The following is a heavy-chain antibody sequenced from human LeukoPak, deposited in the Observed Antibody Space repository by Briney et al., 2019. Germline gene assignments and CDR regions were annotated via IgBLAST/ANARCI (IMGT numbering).Heavy chain of an antibody. J-gene: IGHJ4*02. CDR3: ARDYDGNSHFDY. V-gene: IGHV3-21*01. Sequence: GGSLRLSSAASGFTFSLSNMNWVRLAPGKGLEWVSSISSSSSYINYADSVKGRFTISRDNAKNSLYLQMNSLRVEDTAVYYCARDYDGNSHFDYWGQGTLVTVSS. D-gene: IGHD3-16*01. CDR2: ISSSSSYI. CDR1: GFTFSLSN.